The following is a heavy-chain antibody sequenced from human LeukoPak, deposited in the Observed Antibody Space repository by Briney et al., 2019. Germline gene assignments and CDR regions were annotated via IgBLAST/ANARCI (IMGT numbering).Heavy chain of an antibody. CDR3: ARVDGR. CDR1: GYSISSGYY. V-gene: IGHV3-11*04. D-gene: IGHD2-2*03. J-gene: IGHJ4*02. Sequence: LSLTCAVSGYSISSGYYWGWVRQAPGKGLEWVSYISSSGSTIYYADSVKGRFTISRDSAKNSLYLQMNSLRAEDTAVYYCARVDGRWGQGTLVTVSS. CDR2: ISSSGSTI.